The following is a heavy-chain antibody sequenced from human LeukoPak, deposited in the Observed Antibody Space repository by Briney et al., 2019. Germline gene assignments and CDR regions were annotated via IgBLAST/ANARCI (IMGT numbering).Heavy chain of an antibody. CDR2: ISYDGSNK. CDR1: GFTFSSYG. Sequence: GGSLRPSCAASGFTFSSYGMHWVRQAPGKGLEWVAVISYDGSNKYYADSVKGRFTISRDNSKNTLYLQMNSLRAEDTAVYYCAKVDRYYYDSSGEDNYFDYWGQGTLVTVSS. J-gene: IGHJ4*02. D-gene: IGHD3-22*01. V-gene: IGHV3-30*18. CDR3: AKVDRYYYDSSGEDNYFDY.